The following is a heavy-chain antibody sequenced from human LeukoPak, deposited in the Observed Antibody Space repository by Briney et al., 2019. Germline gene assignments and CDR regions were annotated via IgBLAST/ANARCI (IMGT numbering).Heavy chain of an antibody. V-gene: IGHV4-4*07. J-gene: IGHJ4*02. CDR1: GGSISGYY. CDR3: ARVSMIVVAPIFDY. CDR2: IFNSGTT. D-gene: IGHD3-22*01. Sequence: SETLSLTCTVSGGSISGYYWSWIRQPAGKRLEWIGRIFNSGTTNYNPSLKSRATISVDTSKNQFSLKLSSVTAADTAVYYCARVSMIVVAPIFDYWGQGTLVTVSS.